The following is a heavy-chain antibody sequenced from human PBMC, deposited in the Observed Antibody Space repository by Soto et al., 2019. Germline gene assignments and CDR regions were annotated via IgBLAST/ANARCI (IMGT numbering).Heavy chain of an antibody. V-gene: IGHV3-64*01. CDR1: GFTFSSYA. CDR2: ISSNGGST. D-gene: IGHD6-13*01. CDR3: ASSAAGYYFDY. J-gene: IGHJ4*02. Sequence: EVQLVESGGGLVQPGGSLRLSCAASGFTFSSYAMHWVRQAPGKGLEYVSAISSNGGSTYYANSVKGRFTISRDNSKNSLYLQMGSLRAEDMAVYYCASSAAGYYFDYWGQGTLVTVSS.